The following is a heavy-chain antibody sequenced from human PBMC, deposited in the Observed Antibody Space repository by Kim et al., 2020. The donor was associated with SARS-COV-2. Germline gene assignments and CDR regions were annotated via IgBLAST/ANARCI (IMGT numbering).Heavy chain of an antibody. D-gene: IGHD6-19*01. CDR1: GFTFSSYG. CDR2: ISYDGSNK. CDR3: AKDNLRAVADYYYGMDV. J-gene: IGHJ6*02. V-gene: IGHV3-30*18. Sequence: GGSLRLSCAASGFTFSSYGMHWVRQAPGKGLEWVAVISYDGSNKYYADSVKGRFTISRDNSKNTLYLQMNSLRAEDTAVYYCAKDNLRAVADYYYGMDVWGQGTTVTVSS.